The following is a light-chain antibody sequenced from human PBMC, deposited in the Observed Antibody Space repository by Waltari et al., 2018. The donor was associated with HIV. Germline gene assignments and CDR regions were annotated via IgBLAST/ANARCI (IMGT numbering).Light chain of an antibody. CDR3: QQDYNLPWT. J-gene: IGKJ1*01. Sequence: IVMTQSPATLSLSRGERATLSCRASQSVSSTYLSWYQQKPGQAPRLLIYAASTRATGIPARFGGSGSGTDFTLTISSLQPEDFAVYYCQQDYNLPWTFGQGTK. CDR1: QSVSSTY. CDR2: AAS. V-gene: IGKV3D-7*01.